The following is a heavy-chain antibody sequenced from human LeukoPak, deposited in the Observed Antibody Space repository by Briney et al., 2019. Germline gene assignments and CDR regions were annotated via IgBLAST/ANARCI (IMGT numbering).Heavy chain of an antibody. D-gene: IGHD3-10*01. CDR3: ASVRGYGSGSYPDY. V-gene: IGHV3-33*01. CDR1: GFTFSSYG. Sequence: GRSLRLSCAASGFTFSSYGMHWVRQAPGKGLEWVAVIWYDGSNKYYADSVKGRFTISRDNSKNTLYLQMNSLRAEDTAVYYCASVRGYGSGSYPDYWGQGTLVTVSS. J-gene: IGHJ4*02. CDR2: IWYDGSNK.